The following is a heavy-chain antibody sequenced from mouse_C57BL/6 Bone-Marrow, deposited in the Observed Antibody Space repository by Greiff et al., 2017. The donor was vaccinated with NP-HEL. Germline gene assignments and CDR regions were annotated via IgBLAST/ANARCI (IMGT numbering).Heavy chain of an antibody. V-gene: IGHV1-82*01. CDR1: GYAFSSSW. Sequence: VQLQESGPELVKPGASVKISCKASGYAFSSSWMNWVKQRPGKGLEWIGRIYPGDGDTNYNGKFKGKATLTADKSSSTAYMQLSSLTSEDSAVYFCARLSGYFSYWYFDVWGTGTTVTVSS. CDR2: IYPGDGDT. J-gene: IGHJ1*03. CDR3: ARLSGYFSYWYFDV. D-gene: IGHD2-3*01.